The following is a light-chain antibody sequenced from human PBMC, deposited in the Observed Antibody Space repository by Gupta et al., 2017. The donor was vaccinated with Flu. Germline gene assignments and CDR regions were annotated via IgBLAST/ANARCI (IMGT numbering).Light chain of an antibody. J-gene: IGLJ2*01. CDR2: DDG. Sequence: FVVTQSPSVSVGPGQTATITCTGDKIGEEIVHWYQLKPGQAPLLVFHDDGDRPSGISERFSGSNSGNMATLTATNVEVGDEADDYCQVWESTTDHVVFGAGTRLAVL. CDR1: KIGEEI. CDR3: QVWESTTDHVV. V-gene: IGLV3-21*02.